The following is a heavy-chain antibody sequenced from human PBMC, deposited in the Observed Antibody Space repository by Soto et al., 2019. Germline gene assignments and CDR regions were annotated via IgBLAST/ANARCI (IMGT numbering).Heavy chain of an antibody. CDR2: INHSGST. CDR1: GGSFSGYY. CDR3: ARDKITGLFDY. Sequence: QVQLQQWGAGLLKPWETLSLTCAVYGGSFSGYYWTWIRQPPGTGLEWIGEINHSGSTNYNPSLKSRVTISVDTSKNQFSLKLTSVTAADTAVYNCARDKITGLFDYWGQGTLVTVSS. D-gene: IGHD2-8*02. V-gene: IGHV4-34*01. J-gene: IGHJ4*02.